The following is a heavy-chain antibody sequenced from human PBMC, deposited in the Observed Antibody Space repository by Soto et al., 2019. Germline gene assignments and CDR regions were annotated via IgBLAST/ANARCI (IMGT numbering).Heavy chain of an antibody. D-gene: IGHD6-19*01. V-gene: IGHV4-4*02. Sequence: SETLSLTCAVSGGSISGINWWYWVRQPPGKGLEWIGEIYHSGSTHYNPSLKSRVTMSVDNSKNQFSLNLNSVTAADTAVYYCAREGSSGCFDIWGQGTMVTVSS. J-gene: IGHJ3*02. CDR2: IYHSGST. CDR1: GGSISGINW. CDR3: AREGSSGCFDI.